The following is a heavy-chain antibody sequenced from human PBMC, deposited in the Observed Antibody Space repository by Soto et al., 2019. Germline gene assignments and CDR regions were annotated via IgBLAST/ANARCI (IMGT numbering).Heavy chain of an antibody. Sequence: PGGSLRLSCAASGFTVSSNYMSWVRQAPGKGLECVSVLYSGGSTYYADSVRGRFSISRDNSKNTLYLQMKSLRAEDTAVYYCARVRSLFSGGYYSYYFDYWGQGSLVTVSS. D-gene: IGHD3-22*01. J-gene: IGHJ4*02. CDR1: GFTVSSNY. CDR2: LYSGGST. V-gene: IGHV3-53*01. CDR3: ARVRSLFSGGYYSYYFDY.